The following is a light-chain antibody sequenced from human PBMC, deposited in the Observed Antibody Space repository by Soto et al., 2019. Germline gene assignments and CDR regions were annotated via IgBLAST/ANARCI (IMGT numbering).Light chain of an antibody. CDR3: ATWDDSLSGRV. CDR2: TNN. V-gene: IGLV1-44*01. Sequence: QSVLTQPPSASGTPGQRVTISCSGSSSNIGSNSVNWFQQLPGTAPKLLLYTNNQRPSGVPDRFSGSKSGTSASLAISGLQSEDEADYYCATWDDSLSGRVFGGGTKLTVL. CDR1: SSNIGSNS. J-gene: IGLJ3*02.